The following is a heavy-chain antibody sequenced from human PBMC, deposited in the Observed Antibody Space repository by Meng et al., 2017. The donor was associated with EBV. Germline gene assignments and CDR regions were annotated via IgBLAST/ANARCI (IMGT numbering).Heavy chain of an antibody. J-gene: IGHJ4*02. V-gene: IGHV7-4-1*02. Sequence: QVQWVQSGDGWKRPGASVKVSCKASGYTFRNYAINWMRQVPGQGLEWMGWINTYSGKATFAQGFTGRFVFSLDTPVTTAHLQISGLKTEDSAVYYCARGVEENGSHYPFDSWGQGTLVTVSS. D-gene: IGHD1-1*01. CDR1: GYTFRNYA. CDR3: ARGVEENGSHYPFDS. CDR2: INTYSGKA.